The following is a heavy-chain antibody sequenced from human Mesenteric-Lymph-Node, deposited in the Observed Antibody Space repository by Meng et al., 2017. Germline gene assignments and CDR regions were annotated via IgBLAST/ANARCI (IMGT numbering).Heavy chain of an antibody. CDR3: ARDQAVAGIDAFDI. J-gene: IGHJ3*02. V-gene: IGHV4-59*01. D-gene: IGHD6-19*01. CDR2: VYDIGGT. CDR1: GGSLSSCE. Sequence: SETLSLTCIVSGGSLSSCESNWIRQPPGKGLEWVGNVYDIGGTNCNPSLKSRVSISEDTSENHLSLTLRSVTAADTAVYYCARDQAVAGIDAFDIWGQGTMVTVSS.